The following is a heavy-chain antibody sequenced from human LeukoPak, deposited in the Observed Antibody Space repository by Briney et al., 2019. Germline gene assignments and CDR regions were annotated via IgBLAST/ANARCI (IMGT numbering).Heavy chain of an antibody. V-gene: IGHV3-74*01. CDR2: IHADGSDT. D-gene: IGHD2-2*01. CDR3: VRWALRDCSYTSCSRGNWFDP. CDR1: GFTFSSHW. J-gene: IGHJ5*02. Sequence: PGGSLRLSCAASGFTFSSHWMHWARQAPEKGLVGVAHIHADGSDTFYAAAVQRRFTISRDNAKNTLHLQMHSLTAEDTAVYCCVRWALRDCSYTSCSRGNWFDPWGQGDLVTVSS.